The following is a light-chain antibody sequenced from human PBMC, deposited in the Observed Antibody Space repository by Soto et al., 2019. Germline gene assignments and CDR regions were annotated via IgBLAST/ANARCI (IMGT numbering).Light chain of an antibody. V-gene: IGLV1-44*01. J-gene: IGLJ2*01. Sequence: QSVLTQPPSASGTPGQRVTISCSGSSSNIGSNAVNWYQQLPGTAPKLLIYSTNQRPSGVPDRFPGSKSGTSVSLAISGLQSEDEADYYCAAWDASLSGVIFGGGTKLTVL. CDR2: STN. CDR1: SSNIGSNA. CDR3: AAWDASLSGVI.